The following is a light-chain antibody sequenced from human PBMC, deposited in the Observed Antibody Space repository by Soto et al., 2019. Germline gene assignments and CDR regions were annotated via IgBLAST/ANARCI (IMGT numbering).Light chain of an antibody. J-gene: IGKJ2*01. CDR2: GAS. CDR3: QQFGNSPYT. V-gene: IGKV3-20*01. Sequence: EIVLTQSPGTLSLSPGERATLSCRASQSVSSSYLAWYQQKPGQTPRLLIYGASSTATGIPDRFSGSGSGTDFTLTISRLEPEECAVYYCQQFGNSPYTFGQGTKLDIK. CDR1: QSVSSSY.